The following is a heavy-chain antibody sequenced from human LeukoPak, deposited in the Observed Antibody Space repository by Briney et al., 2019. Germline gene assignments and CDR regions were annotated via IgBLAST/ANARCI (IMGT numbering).Heavy chain of an antibody. CDR2: ISYDGSNK. Sequence: GRSLRLSCAAYGFTFSSYAMHWVRQAPGKGLEWVAVISYDGSNKYYADSVKGRFTISRDNSKNTLYLQMNSLRAEDTAVYYCASLLDYYGSGSYYPTSGMDVWGKGTTVTVSS. CDR3: ASLLDYYGSGSYYPTSGMDV. D-gene: IGHD3-10*01. J-gene: IGHJ6*04. CDR1: GFTFSSYA. V-gene: IGHV3-30*04.